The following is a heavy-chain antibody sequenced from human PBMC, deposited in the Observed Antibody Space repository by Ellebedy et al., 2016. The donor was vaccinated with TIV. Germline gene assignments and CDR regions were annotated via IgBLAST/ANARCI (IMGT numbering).Heavy chain of an antibody. J-gene: IGHJ4*02. D-gene: IGHD6-13*01. CDR1: GFTFSNYA. V-gene: IGHV3-48*04. CDR2: ISYSGDVI. Sequence: PGGSLRLSCAASGFTFSNYAMAWVRQAPGKGPEWVSYISYSGDVIYYADSVKGRFTTSRDNAGNSVYLQMNSLRAEDTAVYYCARARYSNTPFDYWGQGTLVTVSS. CDR3: ARARYSNTPFDY.